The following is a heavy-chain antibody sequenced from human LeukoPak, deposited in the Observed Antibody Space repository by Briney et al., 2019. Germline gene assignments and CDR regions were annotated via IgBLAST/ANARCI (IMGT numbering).Heavy chain of an antibody. Sequence: PSETLSLTCTVSGGSISSSSYYWGWIRQPPGKGLEWIGSIYYSGSTYYNPSLKSRVTISVDTSKNQFSLKLSSVTAADTAVYYCARDGGSYLGAFDIWGQGTMVTVSS. CDR2: IYYSGST. J-gene: IGHJ3*02. CDR1: GGSISSSSYY. V-gene: IGHV4-39*07. CDR3: ARDGGSYLGAFDI. D-gene: IGHD1-26*01.